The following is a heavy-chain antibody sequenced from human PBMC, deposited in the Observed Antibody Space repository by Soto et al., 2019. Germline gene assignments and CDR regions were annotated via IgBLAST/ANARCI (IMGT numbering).Heavy chain of an antibody. D-gene: IGHD4-17*01. V-gene: IGHV1-18*01. CDR2: ISAYNGNT. Sequence: ASGKVSCKASGYTFTSYGISWVRQAPGQGLEWMGWISAYNGNTNYAQKLQGRVTMTTDTSTSTAYMELRSLRSDDTAVYYCARAPAYGDYLYYHYMDVWRKGTTVPVSS. J-gene: IGHJ6*03. CDR3: ARAPAYGDYLYYHYMDV. CDR1: GYTFTSYG.